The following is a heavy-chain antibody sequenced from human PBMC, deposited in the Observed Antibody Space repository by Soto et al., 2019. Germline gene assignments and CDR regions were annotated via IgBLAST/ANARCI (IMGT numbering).Heavy chain of an antibody. CDR1: GFTFSSYS. Sequence: GGSLRLSCAASGFTFSSYSMNWVRQAPGKGLEWVSSISSSSSYIYYADSVKGRFTISRDNAKNSLYLQMNSLGAEDTAVYYCARTRDGYNRLFDYWGQGTLVTVS. D-gene: IGHD5-12*01. J-gene: IGHJ4*02. CDR3: ARTRDGYNRLFDY. V-gene: IGHV3-21*01. CDR2: ISSSSSYI.